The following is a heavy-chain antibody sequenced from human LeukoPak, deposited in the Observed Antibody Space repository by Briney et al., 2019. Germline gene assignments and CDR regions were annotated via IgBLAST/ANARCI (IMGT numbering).Heavy chain of an antibody. V-gene: IGHV3-11*03. J-gene: IGHJ4*02. D-gene: IGHD3-22*01. CDR2: ISSSSSYT. CDR3: ASNLYYDSSGESGFDY. CDR1: GFTFSDYY. Sequence: GGSLRLSCAASGFTFSDYYMSWIRQAPGKGLEWVSYISSSSSYTNYADSVKGRFTIPRDNAKNSLYLQMNSLRAEDTAVYYCASNLYYDSSGESGFDYWGQGTLVTVSS.